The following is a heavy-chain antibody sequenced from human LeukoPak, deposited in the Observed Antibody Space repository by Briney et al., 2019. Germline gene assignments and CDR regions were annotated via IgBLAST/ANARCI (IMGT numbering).Heavy chain of an antibody. CDR1: GFTFDDYA. V-gene: IGHV3-30*04. J-gene: IGHJ4*02. D-gene: IGHD1-1*01. Sequence: QPGRSLRLSCAASGFTFDDYAMHWVRQAPGKGLEWVAVISYDGSNKYYADSVKGRFTISRDNSKNTLYLQMNSLRAEDTAVYYCARDRSWNDNYFDYWGQGTLVTVSS. CDR2: ISYDGSNK. CDR3: ARDRSWNDNYFDY.